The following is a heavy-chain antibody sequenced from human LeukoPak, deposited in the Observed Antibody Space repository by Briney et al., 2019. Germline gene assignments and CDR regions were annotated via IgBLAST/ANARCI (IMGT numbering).Heavy chain of an antibody. CDR1: GFIFTNYW. Sequence: GGSLRPSCVSSGFIFTNYWMHWVRQVPGKGPVWVGRIDKEGSAAFYAESVKGRFTISRDNVKSTVYLQMNSLTAEDTAVYHCARGGYSGSYYRFDWGQGTLVTVSS. J-gene: IGHJ4*02. D-gene: IGHD1-26*01. CDR3: ARGGYSGSYYRFD. CDR2: IDKEGSAA. V-gene: IGHV3-74*01.